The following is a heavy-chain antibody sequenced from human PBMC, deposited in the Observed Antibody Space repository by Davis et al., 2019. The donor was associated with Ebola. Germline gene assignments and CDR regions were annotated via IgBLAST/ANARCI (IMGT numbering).Heavy chain of an antibody. CDR3: AKDSRGYNKPFDY. D-gene: IGHD3-10*01. J-gene: IGHJ4*02. V-gene: IGHV3-23*01. Sequence: GESLKISCAASGFTFNYYAMSWVRQAPGQGLGWVSLIGGGGDDTYYPDSVKGRFTTSRDNSKNMLFLQMNSLRAEDTAVYYCAKDSRGYNKPFDYWGQGTLVTVSS. CDR1: GFTFNYYA. CDR2: IGGGGDDT.